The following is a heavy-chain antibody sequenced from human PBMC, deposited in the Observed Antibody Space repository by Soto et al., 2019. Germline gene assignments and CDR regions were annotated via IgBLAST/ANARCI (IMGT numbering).Heavy chain of an antibody. D-gene: IGHD2-15*01. J-gene: IGHJ6*02. Sequence: HVQLVESGGGVVQPGRSLRLSCAASGFTFSSYGMHWVRQAPGKGLEWVALTWYDGTKKYYADSVKRRFTISRDNSKNTLYLQMNSLRVEDTAVYYCARYCSGGSYYPYYYGMDFWGQGTTVTVSS. CDR3: ARYCSGGSYYPYYYGMDF. CDR1: GFTFSSYG. CDR2: TWYDGTKK. V-gene: IGHV3-33*01.